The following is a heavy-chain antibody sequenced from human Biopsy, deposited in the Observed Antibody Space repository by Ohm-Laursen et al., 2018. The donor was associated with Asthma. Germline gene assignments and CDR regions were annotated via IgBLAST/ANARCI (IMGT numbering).Heavy chain of an antibody. CDR1: GGSINNFY. Sequence: TLSLTCAVSGGSINNFYWSWIRQPPGKGLESIGHVYYSGSTNYNPSLESRVTISLDASKNEFSLRLTYVTAADTAPYYCVRQSGYRSGWPKLLFVYYGMDVWGPGTTVTVSS. D-gene: IGHD6-19*01. CDR2: VYYSGST. CDR3: VRQSGYRSGWPKLLFVYYGMDV. V-gene: IGHV4-59*08. J-gene: IGHJ6*02.